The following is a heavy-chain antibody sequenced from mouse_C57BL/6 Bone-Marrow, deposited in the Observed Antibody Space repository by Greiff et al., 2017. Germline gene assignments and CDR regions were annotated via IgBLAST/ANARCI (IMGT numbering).Heavy chain of an antibody. V-gene: IGHV1-9*01. J-gene: IGHJ2*01. CDR1: GYTFTGYW. D-gene: IGHD2-1*01. Sequence: QVQLQQSGAELMKPGASVKLSCKATGYTFTGYWIEWVKQRPGHGLEWIGEILPGSGSTNHNEKFKGKATFTADTSSNTAYMQLSSLTTEDSAIYYCARVGGYGNGDYGGQGTTLTVSS. CDR2: ILPGSGST. CDR3: ARVGGYGNGDY.